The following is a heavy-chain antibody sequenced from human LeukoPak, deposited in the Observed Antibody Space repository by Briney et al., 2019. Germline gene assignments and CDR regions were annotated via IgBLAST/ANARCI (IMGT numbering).Heavy chain of an antibody. D-gene: IGHD2-15*01. V-gene: IGHV3-33*01. CDR2: IWYDGSNK. CDR3: ASLACSGGSCYSDAFDI. CDR1: GFSFSSYG. Sequence: PGGSLRLSCAASGFSFSSYGIQWVRQAPGKGLEWVAGIWYDGSNKYYADSVKGRFTISRDNSKNTLYLQMNSLRAEDTAVYYCASLACSGGSCYSDAFDIWGQGTMVTVSS. J-gene: IGHJ3*02.